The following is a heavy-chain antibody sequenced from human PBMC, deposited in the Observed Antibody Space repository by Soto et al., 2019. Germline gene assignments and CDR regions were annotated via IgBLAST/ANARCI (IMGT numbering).Heavy chain of an antibody. D-gene: IGHD6-19*01. V-gene: IGHV3-74*01. CDR3: VRGEGGWETY. Sequence: EVQLMESGGGLVQPGGALRLSCAASGFTFSSYWMHWVRQAPGKGLVWVSRINSDGSSTTYADSVKGRFTIPRDNDMNTVYLQMNSLRAEDTAVYYGVRGEGGWETYWGQGTLVTVSS. J-gene: IGHJ4*02. CDR1: GFTFSSYW. CDR2: INSDGSST.